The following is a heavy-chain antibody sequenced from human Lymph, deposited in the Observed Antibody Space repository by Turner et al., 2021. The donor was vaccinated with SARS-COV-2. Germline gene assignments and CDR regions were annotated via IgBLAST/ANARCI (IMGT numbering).Heavy chain of an antibody. CDR1: GGTFSSYA. V-gene: IGHV1-69*04. D-gene: IGHD1-26*01. CDR3: ARGRLDSYSGGYYSWFDP. Sequence: QVQLVQSGAEVKKPGASVKVSCKAPGGTFSSYAITWVRQAPGRGLEWMGRIIPILGITNYAQNFQGRVTITADKSTSTAYMELSSLRSEDTAVYYCARGRLDSYSGGYYSWFDPWGQGTLVTVSS. J-gene: IGHJ5*02. CDR2: IIPILGIT.